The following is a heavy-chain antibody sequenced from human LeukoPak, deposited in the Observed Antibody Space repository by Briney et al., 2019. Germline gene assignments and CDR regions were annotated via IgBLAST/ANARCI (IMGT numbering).Heavy chain of an antibody. CDR2: IRPDGSEK. V-gene: IGHV3-7*01. Sequence: GGSLRLSCETSGFSFSTYWMSWVRQAPGKGLEWVANIRPDGSEKYYVDSVKGRFTISRDIAKQSVFLQMTSLRVEDTAVYYCARLSAMVRGPEDIFYFEYWGQGTLVTVSS. J-gene: IGHJ4*02. CDR3: ARLSAMVRGPEDIFYFEY. CDR1: GFSFSTYW. D-gene: IGHD3-10*01.